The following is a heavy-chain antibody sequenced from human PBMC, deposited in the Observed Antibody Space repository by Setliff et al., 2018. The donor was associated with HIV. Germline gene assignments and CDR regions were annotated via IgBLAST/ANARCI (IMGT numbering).Heavy chain of an antibody. D-gene: IGHD3-16*02. CDR3: ARHMGRAYYDYAGGSYRRGDAFDI. J-gene: IGHJ3*02. CDR2: IYYSGSP. Sequence: TSETLSLTCTVSGRSISSYYWSWIRQPPGKGLEWIGYIYYSGSPNYNPSLKSRVTISVDTSKNQFSLKLSSVTAADTAVYYCARHMGRAYYDYAGGSYRRGDAFDIWG. CDR1: GRSISSYY. V-gene: IGHV4-59*08.